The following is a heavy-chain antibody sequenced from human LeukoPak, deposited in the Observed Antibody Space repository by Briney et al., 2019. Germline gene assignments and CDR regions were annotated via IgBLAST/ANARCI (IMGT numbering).Heavy chain of an antibody. J-gene: IGHJ4*02. CDR2: IWPDGSKK. CDR3: ARDDDTSSHYSRFDY. D-gene: IGHD3-22*01. V-gene: IGHV3-33*01. Sequence: PGRSLRLSCAASGFTFNYYGMHWVRQAPGKGLEWVAVIWPDGSKKYYADSVKGRFTVSRDDSKSTLYLQMNSLRVEDTALYFCARDDDTSSHYSRFDYWGQGTLVTVSS. CDR1: GFTFNYYG.